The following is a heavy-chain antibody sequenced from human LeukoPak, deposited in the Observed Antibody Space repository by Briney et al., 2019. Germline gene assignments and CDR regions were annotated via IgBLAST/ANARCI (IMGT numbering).Heavy chain of an antibody. CDR2: MNPNSGNT. V-gene: IGHV1-8*01. Sequence: ASVKVSCKASGYTFTRYDINWVRQSTGQGLEWMGWMNPNSGNTGYAQKFQGRVTMTRNTSISTAYMELSSLRSEDTAVYYCARERGVAGIFHFDYWGQGTLVTVSS. D-gene: IGHD6-19*01. J-gene: IGHJ4*02. CDR1: GYTFTRYD. CDR3: ARERGVAGIFHFDY.